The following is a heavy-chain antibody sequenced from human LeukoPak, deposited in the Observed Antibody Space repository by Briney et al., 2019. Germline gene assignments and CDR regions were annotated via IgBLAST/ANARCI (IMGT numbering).Heavy chain of an antibody. CDR2: IRYDGSNK. Sequence: GGSLRLSCAASGFTFSRDGMHWVRQAPGKGLEWVAFIRYDGSNKYYADSVKGRFTISRDNSKNTLYLQMNSPRAEDTAVYYCAKDQGVVLPAATGYSFGYWGQGTLVTVSS. V-gene: IGHV3-30*02. CDR1: GFTFSRDG. CDR3: AKDQGVVLPAATGYSFGY. J-gene: IGHJ4*02. D-gene: IGHD2-2*01.